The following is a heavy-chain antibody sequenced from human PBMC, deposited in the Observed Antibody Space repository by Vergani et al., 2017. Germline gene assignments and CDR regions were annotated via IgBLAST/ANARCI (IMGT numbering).Heavy chain of an antibody. CDR3: ARVDRHPDYYYYFMDF. Sequence: QVQLPESGPGLVKPSQTLSLTCTVSGGSISSGGYYWSWIRQPPGKGLEWIGYIYYSGSTYYNPSLKSRVTISVDTSKNQFSLKLSSVTAADTAVYYCARVDRHPDYYYYFMDFWGKGTTVTVSS. CDR2: IYYSGST. J-gene: IGHJ6*03. V-gene: IGHV4-31*03. CDR1: GGSISSGGYY. D-gene: IGHD3/OR15-3a*01.